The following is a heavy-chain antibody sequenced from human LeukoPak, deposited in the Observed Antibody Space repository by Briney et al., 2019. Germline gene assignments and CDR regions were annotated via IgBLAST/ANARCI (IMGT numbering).Heavy chain of an antibody. CDR2: IYRSGST. V-gene: IGHV4-38-2*02. CDR3: ARGISGSGSYGHFDY. CDR1: GYSISSGYY. Sequence: SETLSLTCTVSGYSISSGYYWVWIRQPPGKGLEWIGSIYRSGSTNYNPSLKSRVTISVDTSKNQFSLKLRSVTAADTAVFYCARGISGSGSYGHFDYWGQGTLVTVSS. D-gene: IGHD1-26*01. J-gene: IGHJ4*02.